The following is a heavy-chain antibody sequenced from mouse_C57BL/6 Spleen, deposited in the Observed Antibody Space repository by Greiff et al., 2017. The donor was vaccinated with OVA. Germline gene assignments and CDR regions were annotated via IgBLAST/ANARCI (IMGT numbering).Heavy chain of an antibody. CDR2: ISYSGST. V-gene: IGHV3-8*01. D-gene: IGHD1-1*01. J-gene: IGHJ1*03. CDR3: ARNYGSSGYFDV. CDR1: GYSITSDY. Sequence: EVQLQQSGPGLAKPSQTLSLTCSVTGYSITSDYMNWIRKFPGNKLEYMGYISYSGSTYYNPSLKSRISITRDTSKNQYYLQLNSVTTEDTATYYCARNYGSSGYFDVWGTGTTVTVSS.